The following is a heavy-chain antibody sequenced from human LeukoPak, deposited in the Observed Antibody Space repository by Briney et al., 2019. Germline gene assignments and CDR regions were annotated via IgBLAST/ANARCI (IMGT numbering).Heavy chain of an antibody. CDR3: ARDRVGGWAFDI. CDR2: ISENGGRT. D-gene: IGHD3-16*01. CDR1: GFTLSSYW. Sequence: PGGSVRLSCAASGFTLSSYWMHWVRQAPGKGLEYVSAISENGGRTYYANSVKGRFTNSRDNSKNTLYLQMDSLRAEDMAVYYCARDRVGGWAFDIWGQGTMVTVSS. V-gene: IGHV3-64*01. J-gene: IGHJ3*02.